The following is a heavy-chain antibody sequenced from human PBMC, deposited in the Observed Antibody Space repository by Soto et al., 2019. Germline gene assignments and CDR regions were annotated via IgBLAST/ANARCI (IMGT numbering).Heavy chain of an antibody. CDR3: ARGGGAAGDFDY. D-gene: IGHD6-13*01. J-gene: IGHJ4*02. CDR2: IKRDGSEK. CDR1: GFNFGSYW. V-gene: IGHV3-7*01. Sequence: PGGSLRLSSFASGFNFGSYWRSWVRQAPGKGLEWLATIKRDGSEKKYLDSVKGRFTTSRDNARNSLYLQMSSLRAEDTALYYCARGGGAAGDFDYWGQGTLVTVSS.